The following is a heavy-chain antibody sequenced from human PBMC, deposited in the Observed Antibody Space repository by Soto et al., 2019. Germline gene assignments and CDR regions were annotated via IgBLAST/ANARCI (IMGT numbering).Heavy chain of an antibody. CDR3: ARRQDYGMDV. CDR2: LSAYNGNT. J-gene: IGHJ6*02. CDR1: GYNFISYG. Sequence: GASVKVSCKASGYNFISYGITWVRPAPLQGLEWMVWLSAYNGNTNYAQKLQGRVTMTTDTSKSTAYMELRSLRSDDTAVYYCARRQDYGMDVWGQGTTVTVSS. V-gene: IGHV1-18*01.